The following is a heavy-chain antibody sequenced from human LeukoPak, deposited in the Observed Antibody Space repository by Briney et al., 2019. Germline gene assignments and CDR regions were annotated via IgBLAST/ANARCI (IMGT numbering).Heavy chain of an antibody. CDR3: ARSPLRGSHGYFDY. Sequence: ASVKVSCKASGYTFIGYFLHWVRQAPGQGLEWMGWISPNSGGTNYAQKFQGRVTMTRDTSISTAYMELSRLRSDDTAVYYCARSPLRGSHGYFDYWGQGTLVTVSS. J-gene: IGHJ4*02. CDR2: ISPNSGGT. V-gene: IGHV1-2*02. CDR1: GYTFIGYF. D-gene: IGHD1-26*01.